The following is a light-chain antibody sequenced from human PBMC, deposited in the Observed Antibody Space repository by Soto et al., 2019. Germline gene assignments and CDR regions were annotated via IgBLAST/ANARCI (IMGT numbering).Light chain of an antibody. CDR2: KAS. V-gene: IGKV1-5*03. CDR3: QQYRSLNT. Sequence: DIQMTQSPSTLSASVGDRVTITCRASQSISSWLAWYQQKPGKAPKILIYKASSLESGVPSMFSGSGSGTEFTLSSSSLQLDDFAAYYCQQYRSLNTFGQGTKPQI. J-gene: IGKJ2*01. CDR1: QSISSW.